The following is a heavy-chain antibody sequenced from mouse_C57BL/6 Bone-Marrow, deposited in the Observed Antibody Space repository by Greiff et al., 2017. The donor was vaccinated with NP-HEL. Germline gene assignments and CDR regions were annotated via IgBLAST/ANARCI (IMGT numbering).Heavy chain of an antibody. CDR1: GFSFNTYA. Sequence: EVKLVESGGGLVQPKGSLKLSCAASGFSFNTYAMNWVRQAPGKGLEWVARIRSKSNNYATYYADSVKGRFSISRDDSESMLYLQMNTVKTEDTAMYYCVVGYRYFDVWGTGTTVTVST. V-gene: IGHV10-1*01. J-gene: IGHJ1*03. CDR3: VVGYRYFDV. D-gene: IGHD2-14*01. CDR2: IRSKSNNYAT.